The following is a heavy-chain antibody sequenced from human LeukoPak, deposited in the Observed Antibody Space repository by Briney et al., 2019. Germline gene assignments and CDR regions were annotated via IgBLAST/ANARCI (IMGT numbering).Heavy chain of an antibody. CDR3: ARVGSSGWYYFDY. Sequence: SQTLSLTCAISGDSFSSNSATWNWIRQSPSRGLEWLGRTYYRSQWYNDYAVSVKNRITINPDTSKNHFSLQLNSVTPEDTAVYYCARVGSSGWYYFDYWGQGTLVTVSS. D-gene: IGHD6-19*01. J-gene: IGHJ4*02. CDR2: TYYRSQWYN. CDR1: GDSFSSNSAT. V-gene: IGHV6-1*01.